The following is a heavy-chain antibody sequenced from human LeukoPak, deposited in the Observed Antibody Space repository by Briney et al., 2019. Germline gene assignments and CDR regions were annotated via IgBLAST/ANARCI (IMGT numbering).Heavy chain of an antibody. CDR1: GGSFSGYY. Sequence: PSGTLSLTCAVYGGSFSGYYWTWIRQTPEKGLEWIGEMNPSGSTNYNPSLKSRVTISVDTSKNQFSLELSSVTAADTAVYYCARGRQDVTMIVVVMTAVSYYLDVWGKGTTVTVS. CDR3: ARGRQDVTMIVVVMTAVSYYLDV. D-gene: IGHD3-22*01. CDR2: MNPSGST. J-gene: IGHJ6*03. V-gene: IGHV4-34*01.